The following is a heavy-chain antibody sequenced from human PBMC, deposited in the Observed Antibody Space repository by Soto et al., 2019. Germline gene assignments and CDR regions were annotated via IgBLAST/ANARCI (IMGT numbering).Heavy chain of an antibody. CDR1: GFTFSSYW. J-gene: IGHJ4*02. CDR2: INSDGSST. CDR3: ARVHGFRDGVYDPAPVD. V-gene: IGHV3-74*01. D-gene: IGHD5-12*01. Sequence: PGGSLRLSCAASGFTFSSYWMHWVRQAPGKGLVWVSRINSDGSSTSYADSVKGRFTISRDNAKNTLYLQMNSLTSDDTAVYFCARVHGFRDGVYDPAPVDWGQGTLVTVFS.